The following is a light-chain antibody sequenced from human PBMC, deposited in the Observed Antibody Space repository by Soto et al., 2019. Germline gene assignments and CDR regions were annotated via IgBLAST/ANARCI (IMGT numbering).Light chain of an antibody. CDR3: QHRSNWPRLT. Sequence: EIVLTQSPATLSLSPGERATLSCRASQSVRNYLSWYQQKPVQAPRLLINAASNKATDIPARFSGSGSGTDFTLTISSLEPEDFAVYYCQHRSNWPRLTFGGGTKVEIK. CDR1: QSVRNY. V-gene: IGKV3-11*01. J-gene: IGKJ4*01. CDR2: AAS.